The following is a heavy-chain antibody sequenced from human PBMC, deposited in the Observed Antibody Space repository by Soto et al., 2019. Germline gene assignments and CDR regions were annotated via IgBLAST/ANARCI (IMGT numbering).Heavy chain of an antibody. CDR2: INPRDGGT. J-gene: IGHJ4*02. V-gene: IGHV1-46*03. D-gene: IGHD2-15*01. CDR1: GNTITAYY. Sequence: ASVKVSCKASGNTITAYYVHCVRQAPRQGLEWMGVINPRDGGTSYAQKFQGRVTMTRDTSTSTVYMELSSLRSEDTAMYYCARRGYCSGGSCPLGFDYWGQGTLVTVSS. CDR3: ARRGYCSGGSCPLGFDY.